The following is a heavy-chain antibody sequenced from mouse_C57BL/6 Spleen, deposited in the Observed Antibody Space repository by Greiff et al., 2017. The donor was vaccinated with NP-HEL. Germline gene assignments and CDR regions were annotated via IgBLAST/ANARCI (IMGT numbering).Heavy chain of an antibody. CDR2: IDPSASYT. V-gene: IGHV1-59*01. CDR3: ARDSLITTVVAGEYDYFDY. D-gene: IGHD1-1*01. CDR1: GYTFTSYW. J-gene: IGHJ2*01. Sequence: QVQLKQPGAELVRPGTSVKLSCKASGYTFTSYWMHWVKQRPGQGLEWIGVIDPSASYTNYNQKFKGKATLTVDTSSSTAYMQLSSLTSEDSAVYYCARDSLITTVVAGEYDYFDYWGQGTTLTVSS.